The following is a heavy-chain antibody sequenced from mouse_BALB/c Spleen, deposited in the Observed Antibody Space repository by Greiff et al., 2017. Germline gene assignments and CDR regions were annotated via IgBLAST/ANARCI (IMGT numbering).Heavy chain of an antibody. CDR3: ARKGARATLAWFAY. J-gene: IGHJ3*01. V-gene: IGHV1-18*01. CDR2: INPNNGGT. CDR1: GYTFTDYN. D-gene: IGHD3-1*01. Sequence: EVKLMESGPELVKPGASVKIPCKASGYTFTDYNMDWVKQSHGKSLEWIGDINPNNGGTIYNQKFKGKATLTVDKSSSTAYMELRSLTSEDTAVYYCARKGARATLAWFAYWGQGTLVTVSA.